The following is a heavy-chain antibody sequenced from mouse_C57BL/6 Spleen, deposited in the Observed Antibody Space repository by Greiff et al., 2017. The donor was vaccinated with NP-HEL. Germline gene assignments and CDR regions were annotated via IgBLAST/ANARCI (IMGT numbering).Heavy chain of an antibody. V-gene: IGHV5-4*01. J-gene: IGHJ3*01. Sequence: DVQLVVSGGGLVKPGGSLKLSCAASGFTFSSYAMSWVRQTPEKRLEWVATISDGGSYTYYPDNVKGRFTISRDNAKNNLYLQMSHLKSEDTAMYYCARDNGDYGGFAYWGQGTLVTVSA. CDR3: ARDNGDYGGFAY. CDR1: GFTFSSYA. D-gene: IGHD2-4*01. CDR2: ISDGGSYT.